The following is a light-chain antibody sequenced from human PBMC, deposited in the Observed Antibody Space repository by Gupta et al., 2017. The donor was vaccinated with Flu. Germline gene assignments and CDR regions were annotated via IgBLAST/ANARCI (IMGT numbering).Light chain of an antibody. CDR1: SSDVGGYNY. V-gene: IGLV2-14*01. Sequence: QSALTQPPSVSGSPGPSITISCTGTSSDVGGYNYVSWYQHHPGKAPKLMIYEVINRPSGVSNRFSGSKSGNTASLTISGLQAEDEADYYCSSYTSSNALEFGGGTKLTVL. CDR3: SSYTSSNALE. J-gene: IGLJ3*02. CDR2: EVI.